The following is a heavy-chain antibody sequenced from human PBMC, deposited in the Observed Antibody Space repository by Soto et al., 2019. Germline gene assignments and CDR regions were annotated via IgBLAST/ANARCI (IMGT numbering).Heavy chain of an antibody. CDR1: GFTFSDYY. Sequence: QVQLVESGGGLVRPGGSLRLSCAPSGFTFSDYYMSWIRQAPGKGLEWVSYITSSGTTTYYADSVNGRFTISRDNAKNSLYLQMDSLRVEDTAVYYCARDRDGSGSTGYFGYWGQGTLVTVSS. V-gene: IGHV3-11*01. CDR3: ARDRDGSGSTGYFGY. CDR2: ITSSGTTT. J-gene: IGHJ4*02. D-gene: IGHD3-22*01.